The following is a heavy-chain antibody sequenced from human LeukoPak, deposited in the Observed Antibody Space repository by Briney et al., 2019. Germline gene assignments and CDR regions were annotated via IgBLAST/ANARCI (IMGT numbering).Heavy chain of an antibody. V-gene: IGHV4-59*01. J-gene: IGHJ5*02. D-gene: IGHD3-3*01. CDR2: IYYSGST. CDR3: ARTTRSGYIAVWFDP. Sequence: SETLSLTCTVSGGSISSYYWSWIRQPPGKGLEWVGYIYYSGSTNYNPSLKSRVTISVDTSKNQFSLKLSSVTAADTAVYYCARTTRSGYIAVWFDPWGQGTLVTVSS. CDR1: GGSISSYY.